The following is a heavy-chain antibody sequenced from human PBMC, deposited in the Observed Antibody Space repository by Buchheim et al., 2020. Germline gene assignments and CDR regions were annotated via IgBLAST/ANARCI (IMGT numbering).Heavy chain of an antibody. D-gene: IGHD3-22*01. J-gene: IGHJ4*02. V-gene: IGHV3-23*01. CDR3: AKDPNPNYYDSSGYYYGLFDY. CDR2: ISGSGGST. Sequence: EVQLLESGGGLVQPGGSLRLSCAASGFTFSSYAMSWVRQAPGKGLEWVSAISGSGGSTYYADSVKGRFTISRDHSKNTLYLQMNSLRAEDTAVYYCAKDPNPNYYDSSGYYYGLFDYWGQGTL. CDR1: GFTFSSYA.